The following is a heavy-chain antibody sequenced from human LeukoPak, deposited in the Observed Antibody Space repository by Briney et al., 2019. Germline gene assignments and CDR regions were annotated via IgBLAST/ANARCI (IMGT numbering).Heavy chain of an antibody. CDR1: GFTFDDYA. Sequence: GGSLRLSCAASGFTFDDYAMHWVRHAPGKGRGWVSGISWNSGSKVYADSVKGRFTISRDNAKNSLYLQMNSLRAEATAVYYCAKDLVLGSTWTYYYDSSGYRYFDYWGQGTLVTVSS. CDR3: AKDLVLGSTWTYYYDSSGYRYFDY. D-gene: IGHD3-22*01. V-gene: IGHV3-9*01. J-gene: IGHJ4*02. CDR2: ISWNSGSK.